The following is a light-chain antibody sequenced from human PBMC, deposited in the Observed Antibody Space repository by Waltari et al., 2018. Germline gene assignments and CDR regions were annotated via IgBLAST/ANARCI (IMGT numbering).Light chain of an antibody. CDR1: AAANTY. CDR3: QAWDSGTV. CDR2: QNN. V-gene: IGLV3-1*01. Sequence: LIQPSVAAASPVQTASTSRSRHAAANTYAHWYQQKPGRSPVLVIHQNNKRPSGIPDRFSGSKSGKTATLTISGTQAMDEADYYCQAWDSGTVFGGGTKLTVL. J-gene: IGLJ3*02.